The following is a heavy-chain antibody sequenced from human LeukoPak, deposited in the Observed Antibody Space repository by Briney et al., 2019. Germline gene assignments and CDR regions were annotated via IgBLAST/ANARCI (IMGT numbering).Heavy chain of an antibody. CDR2: IYYSGST. CDR1: GGSIRSSY. V-gene: IGHV4-59*08. Sequence: SETLSLTCTVSGGSIRSSYWSWIRQPPGKGLEWIGYIYYSGSTYYNPSLKSRVTISLDSSKNQFSLKLSSVTAADTAVYSCARYYTSGVYFDYWGQGTLVTVSS. J-gene: IGHJ4*02. CDR3: ARYYTSGVYFDY. D-gene: IGHD3-10*01.